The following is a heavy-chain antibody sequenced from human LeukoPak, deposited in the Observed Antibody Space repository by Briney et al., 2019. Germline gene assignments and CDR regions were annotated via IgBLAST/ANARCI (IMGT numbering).Heavy chain of an antibody. J-gene: IGHJ4*02. CDR1: GYTFTRYG. CDR3: ARYRIGCGGDCYSLVDY. D-gene: IGHD2-21*02. Sequence: ASVKVSCKASGYTFTRYGISWVRQAPGQGLEWMGWISAYNGNTNYAQKLQGRVTMTTDTSTSTAYMELRSLRSDDTAVYYCARYRIGCGGDCYSLVDYWGQGTLVTVSS. V-gene: IGHV1-18*01. CDR2: ISAYNGNT.